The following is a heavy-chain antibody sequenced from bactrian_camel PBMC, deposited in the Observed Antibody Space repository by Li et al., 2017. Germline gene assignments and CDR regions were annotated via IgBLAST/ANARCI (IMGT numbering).Heavy chain of an antibody. D-gene: IGHD2*01. CDR2: IGIPGGSK. CDR3: AADGRPSGGSCYWQQDQFAY. V-gene: IGHV3S40*01. Sequence: WFRQAPGKPREAVAAIGIPGGSKVYDRSFQGRFTLSLDNAENTVYLQMNNLKPEDTAMYYCAADGRPSGGSCYWQQDQFAYWGQGTQVTV. J-gene: IGHJ4*01.